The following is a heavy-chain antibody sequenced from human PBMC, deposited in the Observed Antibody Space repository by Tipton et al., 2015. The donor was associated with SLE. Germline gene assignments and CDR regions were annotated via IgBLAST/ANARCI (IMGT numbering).Heavy chain of an antibody. CDR2: IYFSGST. D-gene: IGHD2-15*01. V-gene: IGHV4-59*08. CDR1: GDSLTTYY. J-gene: IGHJ3*02. CDR3: ARNRGGYCSGAGCYGLDI. Sequence: TLSLTCSVSGDSLTTYYCSWIRQPPGKGLEWIGYIYFSGSTKYNPSLESRVTISIDTSKNQFSLKLRSVTAADTAVYYCARNRGGYCSGAGCYGLDIWGQGTMVTVSS.